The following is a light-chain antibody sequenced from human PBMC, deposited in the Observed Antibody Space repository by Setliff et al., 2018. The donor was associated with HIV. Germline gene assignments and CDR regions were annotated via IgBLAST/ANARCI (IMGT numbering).Light chain of an antibody. CDR3: ASWDSTLSAVL. CDR1: NSNIGSNF. J-gene: IGLJ2*01. Sequence: QSALTQPPSVSAAPGQKVTISCSGSNSNIGSNFVSWYQQIPGTAPKLLIYDSKKRPSGIPDRFPGSKSGTSAALGITGLQTGDEAAYYCASWDSTLSAVLFGGGTKVTVL. CDR2: DSK. V-gene: IGLV1-51*01.